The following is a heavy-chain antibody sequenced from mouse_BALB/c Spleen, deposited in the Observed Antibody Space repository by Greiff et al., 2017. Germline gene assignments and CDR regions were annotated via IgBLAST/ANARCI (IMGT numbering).Heavy chain of an antibody. CDR3: ARDRDYDYDEGPFDY. Sequence: EVKLMESGGGLVKPGGSLKLSCAASGFTFSDYYMYWVRQTPEKRLEWVATISDGGSYTYYPDSVKGRFTISRDNAKNNLYLQMSSLKSEDTAMYYCARDRDYDYDEGPFDYWGQGTTLTVSS. D-gene: IGHD2-4*01. J-gene: IGHJ2*01. CDR2: ISDGGSYT. CDR1: GFTFSDYY. V-gene: IGHV5-4*02.